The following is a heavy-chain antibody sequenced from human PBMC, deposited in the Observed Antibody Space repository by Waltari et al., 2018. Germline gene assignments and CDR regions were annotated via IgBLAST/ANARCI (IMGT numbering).Heavy chain of an antibody. Sequence: QVQLVQSGAEVKKPGASVKVSCKASGYTFSDHYMHWVRQAPGQGLEWMGWIIPNSGATDYAQKFQGRVTMTRDTSITTIYMELSSLRSDDTAVYYCARKGRWPNGGFDPWGQGTLVTVSS. CDR2: IIPNSGAT. CDR3: ARKGRWPNGGFDP. J-gene: IGHJ5*02. CDR1: GYTFSDHY. D-gene: IGHD3-10*01. V-gene: IGHV1-2*02.